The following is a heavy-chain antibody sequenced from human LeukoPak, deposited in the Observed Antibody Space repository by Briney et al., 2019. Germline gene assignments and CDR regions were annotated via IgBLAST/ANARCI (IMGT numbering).Heavy chain of an antibody. CDR3: ARAGSTVVTR. J-gene: IGHJ4*02. V-gene: IGHV4-34*01. Sequence: SETLSLTCAVYGGSFSGYYWSWIRQPPGKGLEWIGEINHSGSTYYNPSLKSRVTISVDTSKNRFSLKLSSVTAADTAVYYCARAGSTVVTRWGQGTLVTVSS. D-gene: IGHD4-23*01. CDR1: GGSFSGYY. CDR2: INHSGST.